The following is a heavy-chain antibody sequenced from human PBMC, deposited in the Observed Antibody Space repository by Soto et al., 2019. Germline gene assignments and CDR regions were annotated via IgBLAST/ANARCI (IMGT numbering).Heavy chain of an antibody. D-gene: IGHD1-1*01. CDR1: GYTFTSHG. CDR3: ARAGGTQLFDY. Sequence: ASVKVSCKASGYTFTSHGISWVRQAPRQGLEWMGWVSAYNGNTHYARNVQGRVTMTTDRSTTTAYMELRSLRSDDTAVYYCARAGGTQLFDYWGQGTLVTVSS. J-gene: IGHJ4*02. CDR2: VSAYNGNT. V-gene: IGHV1-18*04.